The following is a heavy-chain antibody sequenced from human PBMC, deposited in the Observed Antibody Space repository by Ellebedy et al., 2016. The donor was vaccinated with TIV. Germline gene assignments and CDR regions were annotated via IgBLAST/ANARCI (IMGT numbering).Heavy chain of an antibody. CDR1: GYSISSGYY. V-gene: IGHV4-38-2*02. Sequence: GSLRLSXTVSGYSISSGYYWGWIRQPPGKGLEWIGSIYHSGSTYYNPSLKSRVTISVDTSKNQFSLKLSSVTAADTAVYYCADAEFEHYYDSSAPRAFDIWGQGTMVTVSS. D-gene: IGHD3-22*01. CDR2: IYHSGST. J-gene: IGHJ3*02. CDR3: ADAEFEHYYDSSAPRAFDI.